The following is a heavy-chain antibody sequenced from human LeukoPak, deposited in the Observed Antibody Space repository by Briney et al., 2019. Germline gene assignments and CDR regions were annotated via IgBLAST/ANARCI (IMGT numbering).Heavy chain of an antibody. CDR2: VSAPTTLT. V-gene: IGHV1-18*01. J-gene: IGHJ4*02. CDR3: ARKYLGTTEGY. Sequence: ATVKASCTNPVYTTSMIGLIWVRHAPRPGIKWIGWVSAPTTLTHPARGLQDRLTLTPDTPTRTTYAAIRSLRSHDTAVYFCARKYLGTTEGYWGKGTRVTVSS. CDR1: VYTTSMIG. D-gene: IGHD1-14*01.